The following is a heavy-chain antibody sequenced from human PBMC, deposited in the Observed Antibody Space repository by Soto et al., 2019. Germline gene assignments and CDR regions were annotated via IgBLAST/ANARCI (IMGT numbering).Heavy chain of an antibody. Sequence: QLQLQESGPGLVKPSETLSLTCTVSGGSISSSSYFWGWIRQPPGKGLEWIGSIYYSGSTYYNPSLKGRXTXSXXTPKTQSSLKLSSVTAADTAVYYCARHPSDFGFDPWGQGTLVTVSS. D-gene: IGHD2-21*02. CDR2: IYYSGST. V-gene: IGHV4-39*01. J-gene: IGHJ5*02. CDR3: ARHPSDFGFDP. CDR1: GGSISSSSYF.